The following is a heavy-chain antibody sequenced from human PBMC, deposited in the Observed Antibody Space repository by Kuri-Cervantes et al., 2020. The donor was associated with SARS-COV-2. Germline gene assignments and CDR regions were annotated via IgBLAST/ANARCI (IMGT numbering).Heavy chain of an antibody. J-gene: IGHJ4*02. D-gene: IGHD2-21*02. CDR2: INPNSGGT. CDR1: GYTFTGYY. CDR3: ARADPPLAYCGGDCRLFDY. Sequence: GESLKISCAASGYTFTGYYMHWVRQAPGQGLEWMGWINPNSGGTNYAQKFQGRVTMTRDTSISTAYMELSRLRSDDTAVYYCARADPPLAYCGGDCRLFDYWGQGTLVTVSS. V-gene: IGHV1-2*02.